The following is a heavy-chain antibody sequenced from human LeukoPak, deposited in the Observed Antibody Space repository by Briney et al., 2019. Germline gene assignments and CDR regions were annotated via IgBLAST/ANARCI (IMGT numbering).Heavy chain of an antibody. CDR1: GYTFTSYG. D-gene: IGHD3-22*01. Sequence: ASVKVSCKASGYTFTSYGISWVRQAPGQGLEWTGWISAYNGNTNYAQKLQGRVTMTTDTSTSTAYMELRSLRSDDTAVYYCARDLGFMIVVVTDAFDIWGQGTMVTVSS. V-gene: IGHV1-18*01. J-gene: IGHJ3*02. CDR2: ISAYNGNT. CDR3: ARDLGFMIVVVTDAFDI.